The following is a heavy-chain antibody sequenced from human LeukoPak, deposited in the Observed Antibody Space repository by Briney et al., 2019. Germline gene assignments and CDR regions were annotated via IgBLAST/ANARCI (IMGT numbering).Heavy chain of an antibody. Sequence: GGSLRLSCAASGLIFRNYAMHWVSHAPGKGLEWEAVISYDGSSKSYADSVKGRFTISRDNSKNTLYLQMNSLRAEDTAVYYCARNDYGAYYFDYWGQGTLVTVSS. V-gene: IGHV3-30-3*01. J-gene: IGHJ4*02. D-gene: IGHD4-17*01. CDR2: ISYDGSSK. CDR3: ARNDYGAYYFDY. CDR1: GLIFRNYA.